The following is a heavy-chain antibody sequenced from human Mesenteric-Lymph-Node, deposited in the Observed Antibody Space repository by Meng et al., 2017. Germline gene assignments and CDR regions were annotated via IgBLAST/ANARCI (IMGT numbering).Heavy chain of an antibody. Sequence: QVEVGVFGAPVARPAACPVFGGAVSGYNWSWIRQPSGKGLQWIGQIKHSGSTNNDPSIKSRVTISGHTSKNQFYVKLSSVTAADTAVYDGARGGTYYYGSGSPFDYWGQGTLVTVSS. V-gene: IGHV4-34*01. CDR1: GGAVSGYN. CDR2: IKHSGST. D-gene: IGHD3-10*01. CDR3: ARGGTYYYGSGSPFDY. J-gene: IGHJ4*02.